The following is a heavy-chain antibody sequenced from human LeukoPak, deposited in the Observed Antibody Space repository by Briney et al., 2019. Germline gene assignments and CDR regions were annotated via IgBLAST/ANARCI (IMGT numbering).Heavy chain of an antibody. CDR2: ISGSSSII. CDR3: ARARPYGSGRNWFDP. CDR1: GFPFSGYS. J-gene: IGHJ5*02. D-gene: IGHD3-10*01. V-gene: IGHV3-48*04. Sequence: GGSLRLSCAASGFPFSGYSMNWVRQAPGKGLEWVSYISGSSSIIYYADSVKGRFTISRDNAKNSLYLQVNSLRAEDTAVYYCARARPYGSGRNWFDPWGQGALVTVSS.